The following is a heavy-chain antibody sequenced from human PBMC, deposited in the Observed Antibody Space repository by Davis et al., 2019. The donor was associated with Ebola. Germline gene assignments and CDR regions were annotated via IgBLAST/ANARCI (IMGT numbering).Heavy chain of an antibody. V-gene: IGHV3-7*01. Sequence: GGSLRLSCAASGFSFRVYWMSWVRQAPGKGLEWVATVNQDGSQTYYVPSVKGRFTISRDNSKNTLYLQMNSLRAEDTAVYYCARDVGHDYGDYISGMDVWGQGTTVTVSS. CDR1: GFSFRVYW. D-gene: IGHD4-17*01. J-gene: IGHJ6*02. CDR3: ARDVGHDYGDYISGMDV. CDR2: VNQDGSQT.